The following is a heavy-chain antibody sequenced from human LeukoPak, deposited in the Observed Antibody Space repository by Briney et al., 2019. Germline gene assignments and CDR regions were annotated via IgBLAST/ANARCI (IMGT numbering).Heavy chain of an antibody. CDR3: ARVGGGYYYGMDV. J-gene: IGHJ6*02. V-gene: IGHV4-30-2*01. CDR2: IYHSGST. CDR1: GGSISSGGYS. D-gene: IGHD3-16*01. Sequence: PSETLSLTCAVSGGSISSGGYSWSWIRQPPVKGLEWIGYIYHSGSTYYNPSLKSRVTISVDRSKNQFSLKLSSVTAADTAVYYCARVGGGYYYGMDVWGQGTTVTVSS.